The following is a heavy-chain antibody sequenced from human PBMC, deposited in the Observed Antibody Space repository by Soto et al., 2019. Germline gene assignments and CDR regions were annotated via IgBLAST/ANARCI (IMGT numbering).Heavy chain of an antibody. V-gene: IGHV4-59*12. CDR1: GGSISSYY. D-gene: IGHD3-22*01. CDR3: ARVGDSSGYYFYGMDV. J-gene: IGHJ6*02. Sequence: PSETLSLTCTVSGGSISSYYWSWIRQPPGKGLEWIGYIYHSGSTYYNPSLKSRVTISVDRSKNQFSLKLSSVTAADTAVYYCARVGDSSGYYFYGMDVWGQGTTVTVSS. CDR2: IYHSGST.